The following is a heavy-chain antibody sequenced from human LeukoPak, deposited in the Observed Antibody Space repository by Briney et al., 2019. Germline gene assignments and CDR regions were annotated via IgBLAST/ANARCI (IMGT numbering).Heavy chain of an antibody. Sequence: GGSLRVSCAASGFTVSSNHMNWVREAPGKGVEWLSVVYGEGITYYADSVKGRFTISRENSKNTLYLQMNSLSAEDTSVYYCAREWVLRYYGWLTERYFYDWGRGGLVTVSS. V-gene: IGHV3-66*01. CDR3: AREWVLRYYGWLTERYFYD. J-gene: IGHJ2*01. CDR1: GFTVSSNH. CDR2: VYGEGIT. D-gene: IGHD3-9*01.